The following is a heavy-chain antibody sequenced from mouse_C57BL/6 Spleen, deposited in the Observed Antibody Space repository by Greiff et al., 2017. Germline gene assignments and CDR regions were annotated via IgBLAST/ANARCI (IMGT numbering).Heavy chain of an antibody. CDR2: IDPNSGGT. CDR1: GYTINSYW. J-gene: IGHJ1*03. CDR3: ARGVYYYGSSTNWYFDV. D-gene: IGHD1-1*01. V-gene: IGHV1-72*01. Sequence: QVQLQQPGAELVKPGASVKLSCKASGYTINSYWMHWVKQRPGRGLEWIGRIDPNSGGTKYNEKFKSKDTLTAEKPSSTAYMQLSSLTAEDSAVYYCARGVYYYGSSTNWYFDVWGTGTTVTVSS.